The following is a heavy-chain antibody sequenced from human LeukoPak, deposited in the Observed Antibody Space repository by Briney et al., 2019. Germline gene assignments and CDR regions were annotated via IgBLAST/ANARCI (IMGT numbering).Heavy chain of an antibody. V-gene: IGHV1-46*01. Sequence: ASVKVSCKASGYTFTSYYMHWVRRAPGQGLEWMGIINPSGGSTSYAQKFQGRVNMTRDTSTSTVYMELSSLRSEDTAVYYCARSSRMRLLWFGNDGMDVWGQGTTVTVS. D-gene: IGHD3-10*01. CDR1: GYTFTSYY. J-gene: IGHJ6*02. CDR2: INPSGGST. CDR3: ARSSRMRLLWFGNDGMDV.